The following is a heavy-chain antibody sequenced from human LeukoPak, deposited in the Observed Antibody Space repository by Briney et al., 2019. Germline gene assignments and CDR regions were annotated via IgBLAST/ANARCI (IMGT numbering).Heavy chain of an antibody. CDR2: ISSSGDSI. Sequence: GGSLRLSCAASGFTFSSYEMNWVRRAPGKGLEWISYISSSGDSIYYADSVKGRFTISRDNAKNSLYLQMNTLRAEDTAVYYCATFTDYWGQGTLVTVSS. CDR1: GFTFSSYE. V-gene: IGHV3-48*03. J-gene: IGHJ4*02. CDR3: ATFTDY.